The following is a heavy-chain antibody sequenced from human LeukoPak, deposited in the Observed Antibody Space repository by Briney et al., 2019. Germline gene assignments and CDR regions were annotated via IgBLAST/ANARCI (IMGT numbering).Heavy chain of an antibody. CDR1: GFTFSSYA. D-gene: IGHD5-12*01. Sequence: PGGSLRLSCAASGFTFSSYAMHWVRQAPGKGLEWVAVISYDGSNKYYADSVKGRFTISRDNSKNTLYLQMNSLRAEDTAVYYCAKESRGYSGYEFDYWGQGTLVTVSS. V-gene: IGHV3-30*04. CDR2: ISYDGSNK. CDR3: AKESRGYSGYEFDY. J-gene: IGHJ4*02.